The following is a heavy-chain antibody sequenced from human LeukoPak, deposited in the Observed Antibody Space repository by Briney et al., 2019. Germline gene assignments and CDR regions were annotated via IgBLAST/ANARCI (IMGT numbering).Heavy chain of an antibody. Sequence: GESLKTSCKGSGYSFTSYWIGWVRQMPGKGLEWMGIIYPGDSDTRYSPSFQGQVTISADKSISTAYLQWSSLKASDTAMYYCARSYYYGSGQSYYYYMDVWGKGTTVTVSS. CDR1: GYSFTSYW. J-gene: IGHJ6*03. CDR2: IYPGDSDT. CDR3: ARSYYYGSGQSYYYYMDV. V-gene: IGHV5-51*01. D-gene: IGHD3-10*01.